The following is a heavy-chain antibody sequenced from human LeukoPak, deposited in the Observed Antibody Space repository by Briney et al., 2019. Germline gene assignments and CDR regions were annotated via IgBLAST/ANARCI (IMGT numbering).Heavy chain of an antibody. J-gene: IGHJ4*02. D-gene: IGHD2-2*02. CDR2: ISYDGSNK. CDR3: ARDSGDIVVVPAAISYYFDY. V-gene: IGHV3-30*04. CDR1: GFTFSSCA. Sequence: PGGSLRLSCAASGFTFSSCAMHWVRQAPGKGLEWVAVISYDGSNKYYADSVKGRFTISRDNSKNTLYLQMNSLRAEDTAVYYCARDSGDIVVVPAAISYYFDYWGQGTLVTVSS.